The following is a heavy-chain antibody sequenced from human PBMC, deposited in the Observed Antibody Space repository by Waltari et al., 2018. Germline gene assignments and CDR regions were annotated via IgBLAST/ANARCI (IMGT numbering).Heavy chain of an antibody. CDR1: GFTFGDYA. V-gene: IGHV3-49*04. J-gene: IGHJ4*02. CDR2: SRSKAYGGTP. D-gene: IGHD5-18*01. CDR3: STLETTMASAY. Sequence: EVQLVESGGGLVQPGRSLRLSCTTSGFTFGDYAMNWVRQAPGKGLGWVSFSRSKAYGGTPEYVASVKGRFVISRDDSKNIAYLQMNSLKIEDTAVYYCSTLETTMASAYWGQGTLVTVSS.